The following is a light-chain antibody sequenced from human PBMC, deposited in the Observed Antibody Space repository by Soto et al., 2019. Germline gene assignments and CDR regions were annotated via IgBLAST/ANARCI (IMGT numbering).Light chain of an antibody. J-gene: IGKJ3*01. CDR1: QSVSSN. CDR3: QQYNNWPGFT. CDR2: GAS. V-gene: IGKV3-15*01. Sequence: EIAMTQSPDTLSVSPGERATLSCRASQSVSSNLAWYQQKPGQAPRLLIYGASTRATGIPARFSGSGSGTEFTLTISSLQSEDFAVYYCQQYNNWPGFTFGPGTKVDIK.